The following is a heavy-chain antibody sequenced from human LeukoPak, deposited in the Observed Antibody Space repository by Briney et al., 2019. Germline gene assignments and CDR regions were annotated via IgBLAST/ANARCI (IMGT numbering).Heavy chain of an antibody. CDR2: IYASGST. CDR1: GDSISSYY. D-gene: IGHD6-6*01. J-gene: IGHJ4*02. V-gene: IGHV4-4*07. CDR3: ARLTRLSTSPDRYYLDY. Sequence: SETLSLTCTVSGDSISSYYWSWIRQPAGKGLEWIGRIYASGSTNYNPSLKSRVTMSLDTSKNQFSLNLSSVTAADSAVYYCARLTRLSTSPDRYYLDYWGQGTLVTVSS.